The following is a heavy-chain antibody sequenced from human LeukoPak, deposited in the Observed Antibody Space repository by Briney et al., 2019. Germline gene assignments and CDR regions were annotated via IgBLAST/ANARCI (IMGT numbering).Heavy chain of an antibody. CDR3: ARDGFHPSMEGRFDPNFDY. Sequence: SVKVSCKASGGTFSSYAISWVRQAPGQGLEWMGGIIPIFGTANYAQKFQGRVTITADESTSTAYMELSSLRSEDTAVYYCARDGFHPSMEGRFDPNFDYWGQGTLVTVSS. CDR1: GGTFSSYA. V-gene: IGHV1-69*13. CDR2: IIPIFGTA. J-gene: IGHJ4*02. D-gene: IGHD3-10*01.